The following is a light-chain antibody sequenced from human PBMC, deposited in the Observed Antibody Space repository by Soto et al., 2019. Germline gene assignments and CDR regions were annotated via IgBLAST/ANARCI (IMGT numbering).Light chain of an antibody. V-gene: IGKV1-5*03. CDR1: QSISSW. CDR3: QQYNIYPRT. J-gene: IGKJ1*01. CDR2: KAS. Sequence: DIQMTQSPSTLSASVGDRVTITCRASQSISSWLAWYQQKPGKAPKLLIYKASSLESGVPSRFSGSGFGTEFTLIICSVQPDDFATYYCQQYNIYPRTFGQGTKV.